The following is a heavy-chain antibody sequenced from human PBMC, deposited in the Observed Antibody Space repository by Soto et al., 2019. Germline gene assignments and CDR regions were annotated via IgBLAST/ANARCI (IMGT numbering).Heavy chain of an antibody. D-gene: IGHD3-10*01. V-gene: IGHV3-30*03. J-gene: IGHJ4*02. CDR2: ISYDGSNK. CDR1: GFTFSSYG. Sequence: GGSLRLSCAASGFTFSSYGMHWVRQAPGKGLEWVAVISYDGSNKYYADSVKGRVTITRDTSASTAYMELSSLRSEDTAVYYCARDMGFGLSDYLGQGTLVTVSS. CDR3: ARDMGFGLSDY.